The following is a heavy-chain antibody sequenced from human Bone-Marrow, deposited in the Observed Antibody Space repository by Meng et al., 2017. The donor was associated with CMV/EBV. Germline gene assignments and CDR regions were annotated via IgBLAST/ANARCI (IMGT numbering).Heavy chain of an antibody. Sequence: ASVKVSCKASGGTFSSYGISWVRQAPGQGLEWMGWISAYNGNTNYAQKLQGRVTMTTDTSTSTAYMELRSLRSDDTAVYYCARDLDIVVVPAADPPKYGMDVWGQGTTVTVSS. CDR3: ARDLDIVVVPAADPPKYGMDV. V-gene: IGHV1-18*01. CDR2: ISAYNGNT. CDR1: GGTFSSYG. J-gene: IGHJ6*02. D-gene: IGHD2-2*01.